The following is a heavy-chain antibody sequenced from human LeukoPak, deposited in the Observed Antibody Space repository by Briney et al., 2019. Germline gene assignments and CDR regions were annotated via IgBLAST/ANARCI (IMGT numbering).Heavy chain of an antibody. CDR1: GFTFSSYG. D-gene: IGHD5-12*01. CDR2: ISYDGSNK. J-gene: IGHJ6*02. V-gene: IGHV3-30*18. Sequence: GRSLRLSCAASGFTFSSYGMHWVRQAPGKGLEWVAVISYDGSNKYYADSVKGRFTISRDNSKNTLYLQMNSLRAEDTAVYYCAKDAYSGYDYPYYYYGMDVWGQGTTVTVSS. CDR3: AKDAYSGYDYPYYYYGMDV.